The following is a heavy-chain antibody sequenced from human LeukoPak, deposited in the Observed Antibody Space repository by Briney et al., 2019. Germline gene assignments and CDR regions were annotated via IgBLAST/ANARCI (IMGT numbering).Heavy chain of an antibody. D-gene: IGHD2-15*01. J-gene: IGHJ5*02. Sequence: ASVKVSCKASGYTFTSYYMHWVRQAPGQGLEWMGIINPSGGSTSYAQKFQGRVTMTRDTSTSTVYMELSSLRSEDTAVYYCARDLLESIRDILFDPWGQGTLVTVSS. CDR1: GYTFTSYY. V-gene: IGHV1-46*01. CDR2: INPSGGST. CDR3: ARDLLESIRDILFDP.